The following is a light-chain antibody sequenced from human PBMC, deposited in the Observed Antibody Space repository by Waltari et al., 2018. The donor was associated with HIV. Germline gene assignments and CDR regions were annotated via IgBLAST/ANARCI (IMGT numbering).Light chain of an antibody. CDR3: SSSAGSTNWV. J-gene: IGLJ3*02. CDR2: EVN. Sequence: QSALTQPPSASGSPGQSVTISCTGSNSDIGAYNYVSWYQQHPGKAPKFMIYEVNRRPSVVPRRFSGSNAGNTAPLTVSGLLAEDEDDYYCSSSAGSTNWVFGGGTKLTVL. V-gene: IGLV2-8*01. CDR1: NSDIGAYNY.